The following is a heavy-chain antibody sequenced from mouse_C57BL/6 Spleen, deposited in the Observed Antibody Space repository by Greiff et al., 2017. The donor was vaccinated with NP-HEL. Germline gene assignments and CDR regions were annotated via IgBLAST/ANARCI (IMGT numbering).Heavy chain of an antibody. CDR1: GYTFTDYN. Sequence: VQLQQSGPELVKPGASVKIPCKASGYTFTDYNMDWVKQSHGKSLEWIGDINPNNGGTIYNQKFKGKATLTVDKSSSTAYMELRSLTSEDTAVYYCARKRNSGGFAYWGQGTLVTVSA. J-gene: IGHJ3*01. CDR2: INPNNGGT. CDR3: ARKRNSGGFAY. V-gene: IGHV1-18*01.